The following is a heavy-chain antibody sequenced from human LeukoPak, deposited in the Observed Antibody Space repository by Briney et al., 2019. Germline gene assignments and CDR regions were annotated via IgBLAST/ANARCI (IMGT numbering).Heavy chain of an antibody. Sequence: GGSLRLSCAASGFTFNDYWMSWVRQAPGKGLEWVANIKQDGGEKYYVDSVKGRFTISRDNAKSSLYVQMDSLRAEDTAVYYCARVRAAAGTYYYYYGMDVWGLGTTVTVSS. CDR3: ARVRAAAGTYYYYYGMDV. V-gene: IGHV3-7*04. CDR2: IKQDGGEK. D-gene: IGHD6-13*01. J-gene: IGHJ6*02. CDR1: GFTFNDYW.